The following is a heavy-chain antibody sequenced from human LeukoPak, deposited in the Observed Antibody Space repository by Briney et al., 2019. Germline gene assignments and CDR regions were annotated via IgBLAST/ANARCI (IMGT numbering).Heavy chain of an antibody. CDR2: FDPEDGET. CDR3: ATDRVRGVPSEYYFDY. D-gene: IGHD3-10*01. J-gene: IGHJ4*02. Sequence: ASVKVSCKVSGYTITELSMHWVRQAPGKGLEWMGGFDPEDGETIYAQKFQGRVTMTEDTSTDTAYMELSSLRSEDTAVYYCATDRVRGVPSEYYFDYWGQGTLVTVSS. CDR1: GYTITELS. V-gene: IGHV1-24*01.